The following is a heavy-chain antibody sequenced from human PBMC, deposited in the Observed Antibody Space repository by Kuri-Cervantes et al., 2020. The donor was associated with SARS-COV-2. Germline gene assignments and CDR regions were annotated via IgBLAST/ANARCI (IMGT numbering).Heavy chain of an antibody. D-gene: IGHD3-3*01. CDR2: ISGSGGRT. CDR1: GFTFSSYA. Sequence: ETLSLTCAASGFTFSSYAMSWVRPAPGKGLEWVSAISGSGGRTYYADSVKGRFTISGDNSKNTLYLQMNSLRAEDTAVYYCAKDMASDTIFGVVIQYGMDVWGQGTTVTVSS. V-gene: IGHV3-23*01. J-gene: IGHJ6*02. CDR3: AKDMASDTIFGVVIQYGMDV.